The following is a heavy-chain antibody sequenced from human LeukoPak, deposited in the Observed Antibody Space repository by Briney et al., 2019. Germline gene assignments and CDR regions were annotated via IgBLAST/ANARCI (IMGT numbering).Heavy chain of an antibody. CDR3: ARTYYYGSGSPLGYFDL. V-gene: IGHV4-39*01. D-gene: IGHD3-10*01. Sequence: PSETLSLTCTVSGGSISSSSYYWGWIRQPPGKGLEWIGSIYYSGSTYYSPSLKSRVTISVDTSKNQFSLKLSSVTAADTAVYYCARTYYYGSGSPLGYFDLWGRGTLVTVSS. J-gene: IGHJ2*01. CDR2: IYYSGST. CDR1: GGSISSSSYY.